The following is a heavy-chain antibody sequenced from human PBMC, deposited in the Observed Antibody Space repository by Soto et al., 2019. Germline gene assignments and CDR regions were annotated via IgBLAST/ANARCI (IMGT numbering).Heavy chain of an antibody. CDR3: ARTGAPASSYDFWSGYYTANWFDP. CDR2: INAGNGNT. Sequence: GASVKVSCKASGYTFTRSGISWVRQAPGQGLEWMGWINAGNGNTKYSQKFQGRVTITRDTSASTAYMELSSLRSEDTAVYYCARTGAPASSYDFWSGYYTANWFDPWGQGTLVTVSS. V-gene: IGHV1-3*01. CDR1: GYTFTRSG. J-gene: IGHJ5*02. D-gene: IGHD3-3*01.